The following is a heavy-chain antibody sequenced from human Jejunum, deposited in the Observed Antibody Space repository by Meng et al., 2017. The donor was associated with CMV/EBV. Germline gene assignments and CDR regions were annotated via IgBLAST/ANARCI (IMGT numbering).Heavy chain of an antibody. CDR3: AREMPMTCYFDQ. CDR1: GYTFTNYY. CDR2: FNPNGDVT. Sequence: VQLVQSGAEVKKPGASVKVSCKASGYTFTNYYMHWVRQAPGQGLQWMGLFNPNGDVTTYSPRFQGRITLTGDTSTSTLYMELSSLTSDDTAVYYCAREMPMTCYFDQWGQGTLVTVSS. D-gene: IGHD3-22*01. J-gene: IGHJ4*03. V-gene: IGHV1-46*01.